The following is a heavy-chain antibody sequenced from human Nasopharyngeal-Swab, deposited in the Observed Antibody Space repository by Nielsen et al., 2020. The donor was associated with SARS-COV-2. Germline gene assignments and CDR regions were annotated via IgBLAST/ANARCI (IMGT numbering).Heavy chain of an antibody. J-gene: IGHJ5*02. CDR3: ARDHGMEYYGFNWFDP. Sequence: GSLRLSCTVSGYSISSGYYWGWIRQPPGKGLEWIGSIYHGGSTYYNPSLKSRVTISVDTSKNQFSLKLSSVTAADTAVYYCARDHGMEYYGFNWFDPWGQGTLVTVSS. CDR2: IYHGGST. CDR1: GYSISSGYY. D-gene: IGHD3-10*01. V-gene: IGHV4-38-2*02.